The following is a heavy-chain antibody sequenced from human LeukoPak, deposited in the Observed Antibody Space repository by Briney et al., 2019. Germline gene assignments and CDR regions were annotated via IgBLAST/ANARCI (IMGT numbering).Heavy chain of an antibody. CDR2: IYTSGST. CDR3: ARDRVGYGSGSYTFGY. J-gene: IGHJ4*02. CDR1: GGSISSYY. Sequence: SETLSLTCTVSGGSISSYYWSWIRQPAGKGLEWIGRIYTSGSTNYNPSLKSRVTMSVDTSKNQFSLKLSSVTAADTAVYYCARDRVGYGSGSYTFGYWGQGTLVTVSS. D-gene: IGHD3-10*01. V-gene: IGHV4-4*07.